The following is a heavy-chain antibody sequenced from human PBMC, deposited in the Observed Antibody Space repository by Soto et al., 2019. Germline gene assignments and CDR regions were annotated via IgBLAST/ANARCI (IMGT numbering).Heavy chain of an antibody. D-gene: IGHD2-15*01. Sequence: ESGGDLVQPGGSLRLSCVASGFTFKHFWMNWVRQAPGKGLEWVAHINQDGTEENYVDSVKGRFIISRDNLKNSVFLQMDSLRADDTVVYYCAKTYAWDVLAYSRNFDLWGRGTLVVVS. CDR1: GFTFKHFW. CDR3: AKTYAWDVLAYSRNFDL. CDR2: INQDGTEE. J-gene: IGHJ2*01. V-gene: IGHV3-7*03.